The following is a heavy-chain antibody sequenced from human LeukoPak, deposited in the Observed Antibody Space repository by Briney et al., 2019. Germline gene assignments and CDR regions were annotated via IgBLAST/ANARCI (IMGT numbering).Heavy chain of an antibody. CDR1: GYTFTGHY. J-gene: IGHJ4*02. CDR3: ARVSHTSSMYQPLLEYFDY. Sequence: ASVKVSCKASGYTFTGHYMHWVRQAPGQGLEWMGWINPNSGGTNYAQKFQGRVTMTRDTSISTAYMELSRLRSDDTAVYYCARVSHTSSMYQPLLEYFDYWGQGTLVTVSS. D-gene: IGHD2-2*01. V-gene: IGHV1-2*02. CDR2: INPNSGGT.